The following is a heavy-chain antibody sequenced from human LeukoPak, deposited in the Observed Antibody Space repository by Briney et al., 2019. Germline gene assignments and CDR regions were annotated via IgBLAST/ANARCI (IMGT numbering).Heavy chain of an antibody. J-gene: IGHJ4*02. Sequence: SETLSLTCTVFGGSITTYYWTWIRQPPGKGLEWIGYISYSGYSNNNPSVKSRVTTSLDTSKNQLSLKLTSVTAADSAVYYCAGSSGWSGVLDYWGQGTLVTVSS. CDR2: ISYSGYS. CDR3: AGSSGWSGVLDY. D-gene: IGHD6-19*01. CDR1: GGSITTYY. V-gene: IGHV4-59*01.